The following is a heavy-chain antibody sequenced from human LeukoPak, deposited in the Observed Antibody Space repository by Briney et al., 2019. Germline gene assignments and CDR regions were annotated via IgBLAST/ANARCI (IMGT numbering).Heavy chain of an antibody. J-gene: IGHJ3*01. D-gene: IGHD3-22*01. CDR1: GDSVSSTGYY. CDR3: AKAGARYFDSSGLYAFDV. CDR2: INYSRST. Sequence: SETLSLTCTVSGDSVSSTGYYWGGTRQPPGKGLEWIGTINYSRSTYYKTSLKSRVTMSKDTSRNQFSLRLGSVNAADRAVYYCAKAGARYFDSSGLYAFDVWGQGTMVTVSS. V-gene: IGHV4-39*01.